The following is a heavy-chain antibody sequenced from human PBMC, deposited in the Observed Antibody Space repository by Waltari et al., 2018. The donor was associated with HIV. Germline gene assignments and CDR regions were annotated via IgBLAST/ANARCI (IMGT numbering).Heavy chain of an antibody. D-gene: IGHD6-13*01. V-gene: IGHV3-7*01. J-gene: IGHJ4*02. CDR3: ARRQQLTD. CDR2: IKEDGSEI. Sequence: EVRLVESGGGLVQPGGSLRLSCAASGSPFGRFWMTWVRQAPGKGLEWVANIKEDGSEIHYVDSVKGRFTISRDNAKNSLYLQMNSLRAEDTAVYYCARRQQLTDWGQGTLVTVSS. CDR1: GSPFGRFW.